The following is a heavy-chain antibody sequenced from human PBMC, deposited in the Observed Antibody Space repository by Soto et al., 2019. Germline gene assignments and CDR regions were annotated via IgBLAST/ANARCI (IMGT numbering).Heavy chain of an antibody. J-gene: IGHJ4*02. D-gene: IGHD4-17*01. CDR1: GFSFSSYG. CDR3: ARGFSTAVVTHFDY. V-gene: IGHV3-33*01. Sequence: QVQLVESGGGVVQPGRSLRLSCAASGFSFSSYGMHWVRQAPGKGLEWVAVIWSDGSNKYYADSVKGRFAISRDNSKNTLYLQMNSLRAEDTAVYYCARGFSTAVVTHFDYWGQGTLVTVSS. CDR2: IWSDGSNK.